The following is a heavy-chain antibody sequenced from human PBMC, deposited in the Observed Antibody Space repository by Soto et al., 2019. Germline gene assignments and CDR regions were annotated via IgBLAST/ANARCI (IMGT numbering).Heavy chain of an antibody. D-gene: IGHD3-3*01. J-gene: IGHJ6*02. CDR1: GDSISTGGFY. Sequence: QVQLPESGPGLVKPSQTLSLTCTVSGDSISTGGFYCRWIRQRPGQGLEWMGYIYRSGNAYYNPSLETRLTISVDTSKTKFSLKVSSVTAADTDLHSWARQNDFSSGSSYHPALDVWCQVPTVIVSS. V-gene: IGHV4-31*03. CDR2: IYRSGNA. CDR3: ARQNDFSSGSSYHPALDV.